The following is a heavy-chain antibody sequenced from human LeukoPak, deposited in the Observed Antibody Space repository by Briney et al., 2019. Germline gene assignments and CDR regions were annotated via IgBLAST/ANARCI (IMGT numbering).Heavy chain of an antibody. CDR3: ARQIVVVPAAPTTNWFDP. V-gene: IGHV4-59*01. Sequence: SETLSLTCTISGGSISSYYWSWIRRPPGKGLEWIGYISYSGSTNYNPSLKSRVTISVDTSKNQFSLKLSSVTAADTAVYYCARQIVVVPAAPTTNWFDPWGQGTLVTVSS. J-gene: IGHJ5*02. CDR1: GGSISSYY. D-gene: IGHD2-2*01. CDR2: ISYSGST.